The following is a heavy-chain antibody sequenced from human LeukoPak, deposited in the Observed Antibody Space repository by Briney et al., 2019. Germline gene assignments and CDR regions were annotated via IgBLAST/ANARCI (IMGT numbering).Heavy chain of an antibody. CDR1: GHTLTGYY. CDR2: INPNSGGT. J-gene: IGHJ4*02. CDR3: ARRGVLGGSYPFDY. Sequence: ASVKVSCKASGHTLTGYYMHWVRQAPGQGLEWMGRINPNSGGTNYAQKFQGRVTMTRDTSISTAYMELSRLRSDDTAVYYCARRGVLGGSYPFDYWGQGTLVTVSS. V-gene: IGHV1-2*06. D-gene: IGHD1-26*01.